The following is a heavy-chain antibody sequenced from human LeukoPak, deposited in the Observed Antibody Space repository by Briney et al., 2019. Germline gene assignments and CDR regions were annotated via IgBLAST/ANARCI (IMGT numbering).Heavy chain of an antibody. J-gene: IGHJ4*02. CDR2: IYYSGST. Sequence: SETLSLTCTVSGGSVSSGSYYWSWIRQPPGKGLEWIGYIYYSGSTNYNPSLKSRVTISVDTSKNQFSLKLNSVTAADTAVYYCARVNDIVVVPAAGHFDYWGQGTLVTVSS. D-gene: IGHD2-2*01. CDR1: GGSVSSGSYY. CDR3: ARVNDIVVVPAAGHFDY. V-gene: IGHV4-61*01.